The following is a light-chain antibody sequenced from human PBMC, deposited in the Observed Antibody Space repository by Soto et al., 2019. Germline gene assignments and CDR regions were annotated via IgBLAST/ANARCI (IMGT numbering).Light chain of an antibody. CDR3: MQSTQLPPT. CDR1: QSLLHITGETF. J-gene: IGKJ5*01. V-gene: IGKV2D-29*02. CDR2: EVS. Sequence: DVVMTQTPLSLSVAPGQPASISCKSSQSLLHITGETFLFWYLRKPGQSPQLLIYEVSTRVSGVPDRFSGSGSGTDFTLEISRVETDDVGIYYCMQSTQLPPTLGQGTRLGIE.